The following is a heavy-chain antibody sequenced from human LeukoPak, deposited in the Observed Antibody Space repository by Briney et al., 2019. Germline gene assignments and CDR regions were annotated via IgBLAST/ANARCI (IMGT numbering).Heavy chain of an antibody. CDR3: VKDLSGSYTFDY. CDR2: INDYGSRT. D-gene: IGHD1-26*01. J-gene: IGHJ4*02. CDR1: GFTFSRCA. V-gene: IGHV3-64D*09. Sequence: GGSLRLPCSASGFTFSRCAMHWVRQGPGKGLEYVSGINDYGSRTHYGDSAKGRFIISRDDSRNTVFLHMNSLRGDDTALYYCVKDLSGSYTFDYWGQGILVTVSS.